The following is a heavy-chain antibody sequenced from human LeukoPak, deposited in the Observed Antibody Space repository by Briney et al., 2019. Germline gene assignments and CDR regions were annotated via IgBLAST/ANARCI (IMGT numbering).Heavy chain of an antibody. V-gene: IGHV1-2*02. CDR2: INPNSGGT. Sequence: ASVKVSCKAAGYTFTAYYIHWVRQAPGRGLEWMGWINPNSGGTNSAQKFQGRVTMTRDSSISTAYMEISRLTSDDTAVYHCARVGSITARKNYFDYWGQGTLVTVSS. CDR1: GYTFTAYY. CDR3: ARVGSITARKNYFDY. J-gene: IGHJ4*02. D-gene: IGHD6-6*01.